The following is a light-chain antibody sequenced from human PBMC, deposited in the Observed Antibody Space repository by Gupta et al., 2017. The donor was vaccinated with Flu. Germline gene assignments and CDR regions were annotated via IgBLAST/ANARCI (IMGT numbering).Light chain of an antibody. CDR2: AGS. CDR3: QQRDSSPIT. J-gene: IGKJ4*01. CDR1: QSTSGY. V-gene: IGKV1-39*01. Sequence: DIQMTQSPSSLSAFVGDRVTITCRASQSTSGYLNWYQQEPGKAPKLLIYAGSRVQNGVPSRFSGSGSGTDFTLTISRLQPEDSATYYCQQRDSSPITFGGGTKVDIK.